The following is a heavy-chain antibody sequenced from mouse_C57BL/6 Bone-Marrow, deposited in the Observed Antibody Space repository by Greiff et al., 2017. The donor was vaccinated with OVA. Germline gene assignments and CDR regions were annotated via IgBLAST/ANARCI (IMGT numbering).Heavy chain of an antibody. CDR2: IHPNSGSH. D-gene: IGHD4-1*01. CDR1: GYTFTSYW. J-gene: IGHJ2*01. Sequence: QVQLQQPGAELVKPGASVKLSCKASGYTFTSYWMPWVKQRPGQGLEWIGMIHPNSGSHNYTEKFKSKVTLTVDKSSSTAYMQLSSLTSEDSAVYYCARLTEYYFDYWGQGTTLTVSS. CDR3: ARLTEYYFDY. V-gene: IGHV1-64*01.